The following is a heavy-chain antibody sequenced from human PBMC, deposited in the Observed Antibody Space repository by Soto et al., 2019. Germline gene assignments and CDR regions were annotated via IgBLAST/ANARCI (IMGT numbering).Heavy chain of an antibody. CDR1: GFSLGTYGVG. V-gene: IGHV2-5*02. D-gene: IGHD1-26*01. J-gene: IGHJ2*01. CDR2: IYWDDDK. CDR3: ARRGGGIVDWYFDL. Sequence: QITLNESGPTLVKPTQTLTLTCTFSGFSLGTYGVGVGWIRQPPGKALEWLALIYWDDDKRYSPSLKSRLTITKDTSKRQVFLTLTNMDPVDTATYCCARRGGGIVDWYFDLWGRGTPVIVSS.